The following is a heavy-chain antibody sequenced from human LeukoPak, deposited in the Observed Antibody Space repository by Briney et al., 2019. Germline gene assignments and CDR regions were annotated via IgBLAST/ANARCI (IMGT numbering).Heavy chain of an antibody. V-gene: IGHV4-34*01. CDR1: SGSFSGYY. J-gene: IGHJ4*02. CDR2: INHSGST. D-gene: IGHD1-26*01. CDR3: ARERLAGREWATARRPDY. Sequence: PSETLSLTCAVYSGSFSGYYWSWIRQPPGKGLEWIGEINHSGSTNYNPSLKSRVTISVDTSKNQFSLKLSSVTAADTAVYYCARERLAGREWATARRPDYWGQGTLVTVSS.